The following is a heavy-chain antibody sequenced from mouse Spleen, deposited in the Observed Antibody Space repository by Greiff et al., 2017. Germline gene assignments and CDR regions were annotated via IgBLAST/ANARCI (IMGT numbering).Heavy chain of an antibody. CDR1: GYTFTSYG. J-gene: IGHJ1*01. CDR3: AKKNWLYWYFDV. D-gene: IGHD4-1*01. V-gene: IGHV1-81*01. Sequence: QVQLKESGAELARPGASVKLSCKASGYTFTSYGISWVKQRTGQGLEWIGEIYPRSGNTYYNEKFKGKATLTADKSSSTAYMELRSLTSEDSAVYFCAKKNWLYWYFDVWGAGTTVTVSS. CDR2: IYPRSGNT.